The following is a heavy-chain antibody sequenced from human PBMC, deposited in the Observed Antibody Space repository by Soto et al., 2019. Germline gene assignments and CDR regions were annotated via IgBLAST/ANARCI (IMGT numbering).Heavy chain of an antibody. J-gene: IGHJ3*02. CDR1: GLTFDDYA. D-gene: IGHD4-17*01. CDR3: AKSKVDLEILKTTVTTFWGPFQI. Sequence: EVQLVESGGGLVQPGRSLRLSCAASGLTFDDYAMHWVRQVPGKGPEWVSGISWNSGSRGYAESVRGRFTISRDNAKNSLYLQMNSLRAEDTALYYCAKSKVDLEILKTTVTTFWGPFQIWGQGTMVTVSS. CDR2: ISWNSGSR. V-gene: IGHV3-9*01.